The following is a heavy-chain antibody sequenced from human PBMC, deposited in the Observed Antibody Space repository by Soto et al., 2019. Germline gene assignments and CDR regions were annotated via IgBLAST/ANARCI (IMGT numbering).Heavy chain of an antibody. CDR2: IIPLLNRP. J-gene: IGHJ5*01. V-gene: IGHV1-69*02. Sequence: QVQLDKSGAEVKPPGSSVRVSCKASGGTYSSWSVNWVRQAPGPGLELLGRIIPLLNRPNYAQKCQGRLPITADSFTATAYRDLHRLESDYPAVYFCAKGPGNSLFWFGSWGQGTLVAVAP. CDR3: AKGPGNSLFWFGS. CDR1: GGTYSSWS.